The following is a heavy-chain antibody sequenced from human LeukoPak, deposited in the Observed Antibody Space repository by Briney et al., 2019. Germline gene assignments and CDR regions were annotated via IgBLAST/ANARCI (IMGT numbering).Heavy chain of an antibody. CDR3: ARDILSSGWSLPFDY. V-gene: IGHV3-21*01. J-gene: IGHJ4*02. D-gene: IGHD6-19*01. Sequence: GGSLRLSCAASGFTFSSYSMNWVRQAPGKGLEWVSSISSSSSYIYYADSVKGRFTISRDNAKNSLYLQMNSLRAEDTAVYYCARDILSSGWSLPFDYWGQGTLVTVSS. CDR1: GFTFSSYS. CDR2: ISSSSSYI.